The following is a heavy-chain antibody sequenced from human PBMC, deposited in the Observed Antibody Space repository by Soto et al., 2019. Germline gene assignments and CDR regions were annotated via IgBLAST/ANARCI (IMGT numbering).Heavy chain of an antibody. J-gene: IGHJ4*02. Sequence: QITLNESGPTVVKPAETLTLTCTFSGFSLTTSGVGVGWIRQSPGKAPEWLALIYWDDDKRYSASLKSRLTSTPDTSKNQVVLTMASVDPADTATYYCAHRILRTVFGLVTTTAIYFDFWGQGTPVVVSS. CDR2: IYWDDDK. CDR3: AHRILRTVFGLVTTTAIYFDF. D-gene: IGHD3-3*01. CDR1: GFSLTTSGVG. V-gene: IGHV2-5*02.